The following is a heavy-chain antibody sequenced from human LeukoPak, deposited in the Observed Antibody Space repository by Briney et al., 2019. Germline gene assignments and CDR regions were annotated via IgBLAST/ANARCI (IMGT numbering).Heavy chain of an antibody. CDR3: ARTPIGYCSSTSCYTPYYYGMDV. J-gene: IGHJ6*02. V-gene: IGHV1-2*02. CDR2: INPNSGGT. Sequence: GASVQISSKTSVYTFTAHYMHWVRQAPGQKLEWMGWINPNSGGTNYAQKFHGRDTTTRDTSISTAYMELSRLRSDDTAVYYCARTPIGYCSSTSCYTPYYYGMDVWGQGTTVTVSS. CDR1: VYTFTAHY. D-gene: IGHD2-2*02.